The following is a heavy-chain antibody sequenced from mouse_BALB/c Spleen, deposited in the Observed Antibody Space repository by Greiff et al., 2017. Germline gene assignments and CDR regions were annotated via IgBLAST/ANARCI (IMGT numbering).Heavy chain of an antibody. J-gene: IGHJ4*01. CDR3: ARRTTVVAGNYAMDY. V-gene: IGHV1-63*02. CDR2: IYPGGGYT. D-gene: IGHD1-1*01. CDR1: GYTFTNYW. Sequence: VQLQQSGAELVRPGTSVKISCKASGYTFTNYWLGWVKQRPGHGLEWIGDIYPGGGYTNYNEKFKGKATLTADTSSSTAYMQLSSLTSEDSAVYFCARRTTVVAGNYAMDYWGQGTSVTVSS.